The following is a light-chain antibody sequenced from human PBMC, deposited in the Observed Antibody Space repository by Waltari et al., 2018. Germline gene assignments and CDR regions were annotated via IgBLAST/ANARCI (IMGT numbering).Light chain of an antibody. J-gene: IGLJ3*02. CDR3: CSYAGSSAPRV. CDR2: EGN. Sequence: QSALTQPASVSGSPGQSIPISCTGPSSDVGNYNLVSWYQQHPGKAPKLMIYEGNKRPSGVSNRFSGSKSGNMASLTISGLQAEDGADYYCCSYAGSSAPRVFGGGTKLTVL. CDR1: SSDVGNYNL. V-gene: IGLV2-23*01.